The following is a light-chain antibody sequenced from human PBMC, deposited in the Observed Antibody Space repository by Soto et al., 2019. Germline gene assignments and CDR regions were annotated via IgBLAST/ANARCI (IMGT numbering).Light chain of an antibody. Sequence: EIVMTQSPATLSVSPGERVTLSCRASESLSTYLAWYQQKPGQAPRLLIYGASTKATGIPARFSGSGSATGFTLTISSLQSEDFAVYYCQSYNDWPFTFGQGTKVDIK. CDR2: GAS. J-gene: IGKJ2*01. CDR1: ESLSTY. CDR3: QSYNDWPFT. V-gene: IGKV3-15*01.